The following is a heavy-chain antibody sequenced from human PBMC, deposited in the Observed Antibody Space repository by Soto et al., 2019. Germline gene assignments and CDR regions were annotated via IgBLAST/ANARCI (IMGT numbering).Heavy chain of an antibody. CDR3: ARVGDIVVVVASTGWFDP. D-gene: IGHD2-15*01. Sequence: SETLSLTCAVYGGSFSGYYWSWIRQPPGKGLEWIGEINHSGSTNYNPSLKGRVTISVDTSKNQFSLKLSSVTAADTAVYYCARVGDIVVVVASTGWFDPWGQGTLVTVSS. CDR1: GGSFSGYY. V-gene: IGHV4-34*01. J-gene: IGHJ5*02. CDR2: INHSGST.